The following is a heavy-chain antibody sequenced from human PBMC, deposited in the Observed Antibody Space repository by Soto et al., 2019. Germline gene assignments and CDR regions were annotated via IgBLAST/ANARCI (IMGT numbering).Heavy chain of an antibody. V-gene: IGHV3-23*01. J-gene: IGHJ5*01. Sequence: EVQLLESGGGKVQPGGSLRLSCAASGFSFSSYAIAWVRQAPGKGLEWVSLIGGSGEGTHYTDSVRGRFSISRDNSQNTLFLQMNSLRADDTAIYYCAKDSAGWFAS. CDR2: IGGSGEGT. CDR1: GFSFSSYA. D-gene: IGHD2-15*01. CDR3: AKDSAGWFAS.